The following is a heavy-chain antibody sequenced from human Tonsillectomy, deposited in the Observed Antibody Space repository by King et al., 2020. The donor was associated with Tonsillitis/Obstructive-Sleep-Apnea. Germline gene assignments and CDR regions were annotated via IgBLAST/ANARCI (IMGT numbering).Heavy chain of an antibody. CDR3: TTQAGH. V-gene: IGHV3-15*01. D-gene: IGHD3-10*01. J-gene: IGHJ4*02. Sequence: QLVQSGGGLVKPGGSLRLSCAASGFTFSNACMSWVRQAPGKGLGWVGRIKSKTVGGTTDYAAPVKGRFTISRDDSKNTLYLQMNSLKTEDTAVYYCTTQAGHWGQGTLVTVSS. CDR2: IKSKTVGGTT. CDR1: GFTFSNAC.